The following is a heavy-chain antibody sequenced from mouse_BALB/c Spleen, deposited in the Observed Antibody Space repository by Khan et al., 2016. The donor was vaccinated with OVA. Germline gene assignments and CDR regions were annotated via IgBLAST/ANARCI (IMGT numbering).Heavy chain of an antibody. CDR3: ARVYGGDFDY. CDR2: ISYSGNT. Sequence: EVKLLESGPGLVKPSQSLSLTCTVTGYSINSDYAWNWIRQFPGNKLEWMGFISYSGNTKYNPSLKSRFSITRDTSKNQFFLQLNSVTTEDTATYYCARVYGGDFDYWGQGTSLTVSS. CDR1: GYSINSDYA. V-gene: IGHV3-2*02. D-gene: IGHD1-1*01. J-gene: IGHJ2*02.